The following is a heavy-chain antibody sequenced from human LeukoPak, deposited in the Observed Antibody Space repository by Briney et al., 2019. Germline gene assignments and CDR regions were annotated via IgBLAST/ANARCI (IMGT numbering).Heavy chain of an antibody. CDR2: INHSGST. Sequence: PSETLSLTRAVYVGSLSVHYWSWIPQPPAKGLEWMGEINHSGSTNYNPSLKRRVTISVDTSKNQFSRKLSSVTAADTAVYYCARGRGYCSSTSCYGNYYYYYMDVWGKGTTVTVSS. D-gene: IGHD2-2*01. CDR1: VGSLSVHY. J-gene: IGHJ6*03. V-gene: IGHV4-34*01. CDR3: ARGRGYCSSTSCYGNYYYYYMDV.